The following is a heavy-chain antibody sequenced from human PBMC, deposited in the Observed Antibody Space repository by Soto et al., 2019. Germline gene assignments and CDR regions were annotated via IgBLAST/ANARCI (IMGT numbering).Heavy chain of an antibody. CDR2: IYSGGST. CDR1: GFTVSSNY. J-gene: IGHJ5*02. CDR3: ARMGDSSGYSGWFDP. V-gene: IGHV3-66*01. D-gene: IGHD3-22*01. Sequence: EVQLVESEGGLVQPGGSLRLSCAASGFTVSSNYMSWVRQAPGKGLEWVSVIYSGGSTYYADSVKGRFTISRDNSKNTLYLQMNSLRAEDTAVYYCARMGDSSGYSGWFDPWGQGTLVTVSS.